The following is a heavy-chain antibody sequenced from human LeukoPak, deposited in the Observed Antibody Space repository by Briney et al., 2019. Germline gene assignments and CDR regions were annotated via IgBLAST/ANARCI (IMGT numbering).Heavy chain of an antibody. J-gene: IGHJ4*02. CDR1: GFTFSSYG. D-gene: IGHD2-2*01. Sequence: PGGSLRLSCAASGFTFSSYGMNWVRQTPGKGLEWVSFIRFDGRDKYYTDSVKGRFTISRDNSKSTLDLQMNSLRVEDTAVYYCAKDRYSTSSTFTVNPFDYWXQGILVTVSS. V-gene: IGHV3-30*02. CDR3: AKDRYSTSSTFTVNPFDY. CDR2: IRFDGRDK.